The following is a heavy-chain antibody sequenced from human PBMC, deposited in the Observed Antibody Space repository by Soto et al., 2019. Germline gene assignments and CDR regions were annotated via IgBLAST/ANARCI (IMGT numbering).Heavy chain of an antibody. CDR1: GYMFYNFG. J-gene: IGHJ6*02. D-gene: IGHD3-22*01. CDR2: VSPYNDNT. CDR3: ARLRTSGYYSHFYYGMDV. Sequence: QVQLEQSGSEVKKPGASVKVTCKASGYMFYNFGISWVRQAPGQGPEWMGWVSPYNDNTNYAQKFQGRVTMTTDTSTTTASMELRSLRSDDTAVYYCARLRTSGYYSHFYYGMDVWGQGTTVTVSS. V-gene: IGHV1-18*01.